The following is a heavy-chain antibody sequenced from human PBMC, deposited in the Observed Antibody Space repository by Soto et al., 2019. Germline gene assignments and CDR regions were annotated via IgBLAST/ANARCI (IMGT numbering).Heavy chain of an antibody. D-gene: IGHD6-19*01. CDR1: GFSLSSTRMA. J-gene: IGHJ4*02. Sequence: QITLKESGPTLVKPTQSLTLTCTFSGFSLSSTRMAVGWIRQPPGKALEWLALIYWDDDKRSRPFLKSRLTNTKDTSKNQVVLTMSNMDPVDTARYYCAHIVVAGLGYYFDYWGQGTLVTVSS. CDR3: AHIVVAGLGYYFDY. V-gene: IGHV2-5*02. CDR2: IYWDDDK.